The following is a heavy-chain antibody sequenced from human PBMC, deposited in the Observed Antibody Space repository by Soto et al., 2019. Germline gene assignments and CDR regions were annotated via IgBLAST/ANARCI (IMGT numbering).Heavy chain of an antibody. Sequence: LRLSCAASGFICSSYDMSWVRQAPGKGLEWVSTILVDGRTFYVDSVKGRFTISRDSSQNTVYLQMNSLTAGDTALYYCAKATATGGRSFDICRQGTMVTVSS. D-gene: IGHD2-8*02. CDR1: GFICSSYD. CDR3: AKATATGGRSFDI. CDR2: ILVDGRT. V-gene: IGHV3-23*01. J-gene: IGHJ3*02.